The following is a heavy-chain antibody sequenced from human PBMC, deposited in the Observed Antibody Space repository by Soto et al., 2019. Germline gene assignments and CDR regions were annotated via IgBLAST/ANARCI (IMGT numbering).Heavy chain of an antibody. J-gene: IGHJ4*02. D-gene: IGHD4-17*01. V-gene: IGHV3-23*01. CDR2: ISGSGGST. CDR1: GFTFSSYA. Sequence: GGSLRLSCAASGFTFSSYAMSWVRQAPGKGLEWVSAISGSGGSTYYADSVKGRFTISRDNSKNTLYLQMNSLRAEDTAVYYCAKTTSRVRVTTVTIDYWGQGTLVTVSS. CDR3: AKTTSRVRVTTVTIDY.